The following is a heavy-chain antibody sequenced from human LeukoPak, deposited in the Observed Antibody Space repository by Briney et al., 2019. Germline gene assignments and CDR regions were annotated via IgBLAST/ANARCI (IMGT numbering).Heavy chain of an antibody. CDR2: IYYSGST. CDR1: GGSISSGDYY. V-gene: IGHV4-30-4*01. D-gene: IGHD5-18*01. Sequence: PSETLSLTCTVSGGSISSGDYYWSWIRQPPGKGLEWIGYIYYSGSTYYNPSLKSRVSISVDTSKNQLSLKLSSVTAADTAVYYCARDQGVAWGYSYGYVWFDPWGQGTLVTVSS. CDR3: ARDQGVAWGYSYGYVWFDP. J-gene: IGHJ5*02.